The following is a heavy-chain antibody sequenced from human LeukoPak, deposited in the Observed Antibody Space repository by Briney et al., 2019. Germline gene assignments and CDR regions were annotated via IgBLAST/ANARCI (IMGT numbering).Heavy chain of an antibody. D-gene: IGHD3-10*01. CDR1: GYTFTTYG. V-gene: IGHV1-18*01. Sequence: ASVKVSCKASGYTFTTYGISWVRQAPGQGLEWMGWISGYNGNTNYAQKLQGRVTMTTDTSTSTAYMELRTLRSDDTAVYYCARDYGSGSYYDHNWFDPWGQGTLVTLSS. J-gene: IGHJ5*02. CDR3: ARDYGSGSYYDHNWFDP. CDR2: ISGYNGNT.